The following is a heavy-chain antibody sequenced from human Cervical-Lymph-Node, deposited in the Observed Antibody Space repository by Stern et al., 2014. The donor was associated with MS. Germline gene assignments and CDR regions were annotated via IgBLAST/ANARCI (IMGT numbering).Heavy chain of an antibody. D-gene: IGHD3-22*01. J-gene: IGHJ3*01. CDR2: IRSSSTYI. Sequence: EVQLEESGGGLVKPGGSLRLSCAASGFTFTTYGMTWVRQAPGKGLEWVLSIRSSSTYIYYADSIKGRFTVSRDNAKNSLYLQMNSLRAEDTAVYYCARDRMMDTMVVVSTDVWGQGTMVTVSS. CDR1: GFTFTTYG. V-gene: IGHV3-21*01. CDR3: ARDRMMDTMVVVSTDV.